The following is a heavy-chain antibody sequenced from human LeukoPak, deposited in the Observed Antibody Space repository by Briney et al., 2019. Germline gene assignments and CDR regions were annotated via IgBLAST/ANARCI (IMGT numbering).Heavy chain of an antibody. CDR2: VFTSGKT. V-gene: IGHV4-61*02. CDR3: AREVPATLRFREWENFVS. D-gene: IGHD3-3*01. J-gene: IGHJ4*02. CDR1: GVSMTIGGYY. Sequence: SETLSLTCTVSGVSMTIGGYYWTWIRQPAGKGLEWLVRVFTSGKTDYNPSLNSRLTITLETSENQFSLKLTFVTAADTAVYFCAREVPATLRFREWENFVSWGQEALITVAS.